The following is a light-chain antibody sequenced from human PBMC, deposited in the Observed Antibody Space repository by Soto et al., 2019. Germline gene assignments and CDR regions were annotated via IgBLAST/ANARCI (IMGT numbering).Light chain of an antibody. CDR3: CSFAGSYTFWV. CDR2: DVS. J-gene: IGLJ3*02. V-gene: IGLV2-11*01. CDR1: SSDVGDYNY. Sequence: QSALTQPRSVSGSPGQSVTNSCTGTSSDVGDYNYVSWYQQYPGKAPKLVIYDVSKRPSGVPDRFSGSKSGNTASLTISGLQAEDEADYYCCSFAGSYTFWVFGGATKLTVL.